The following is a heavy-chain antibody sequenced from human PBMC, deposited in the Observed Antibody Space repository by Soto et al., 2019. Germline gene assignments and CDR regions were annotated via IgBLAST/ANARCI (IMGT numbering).Heavy chain of an antibody. CDR1: GGSISSYY. CDR2: IYYSGST. Sequence: SETLSLTCTVSGGSISSYYWSWIRQPPGKGLEWIGYIYYSGSTNYNPSLKSRVTISVDTSKNQFSLKLSSVTAADTAVYYCARVYDYGDKEYYLDYWGQGTLVTVSS. J-gene: IGHJ4*02. D-gene: IGHD4-17*01. V-gene: IGHV4-59*01. CDR3: ARVYDYGDKEYYLDY.